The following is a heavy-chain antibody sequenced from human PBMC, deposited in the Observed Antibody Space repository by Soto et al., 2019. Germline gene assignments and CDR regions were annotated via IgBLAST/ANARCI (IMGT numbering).Heavy chain of an antibody. J-gene: IGHJ6*03. CDR1: GGSISSGSYY. V-gene: IGHV4-31*03. CDR3: ARTYCSGGSCYLGHYYYMDV. Sequence: QVQLQESGPGLVNPSQTLSLTCTVSGGSISSGSYYWTWVRQHPGKGLQWIGYIFFSGSTYYNPCLKSRVIMSVDTSKNQFSLKLSSVTAAATAVYYCARTYCSGGSCYLGHYYYMDVWGVGTTVTVSS. D-gene: IGHD2-15*01. CDR2: IFFSGST.